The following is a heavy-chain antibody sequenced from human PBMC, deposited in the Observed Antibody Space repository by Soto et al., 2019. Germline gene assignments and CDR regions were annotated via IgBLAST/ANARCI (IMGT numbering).Heavy chain of an antibody. D-gene: IGHD3-3*01. J-gene: IGHJ3*02. CDR1: GYPVTAYY. CDR2: INPATGAA. CDR3: ARGGGVGVAGSAAFDM. V-gene: IGHV1-2*02. Sequence: QLHLVQSGAVVKKPGASVTVSCSASGYPVTAYYMHWVRQAPGRGLEWMGGINPATGAAKYTQTLQGRVTMTRDTSKSTVFMELSGLTSEGTAVFFCARGGGVGVAGSAAFDMWGQGTLVTVSS.